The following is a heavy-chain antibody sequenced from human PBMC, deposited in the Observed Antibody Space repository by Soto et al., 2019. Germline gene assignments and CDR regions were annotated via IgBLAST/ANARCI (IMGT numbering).Heavy chain of an antibody. J-gene: IGHJ6*01. Sequence: QVQLVQSGAEVKKPGSSVKVSCKASGGSFSTYAISWVRHAPGQGLEWMGGVIPILGTTNNAQKFQGRVTINADESTGTAYMELASLRSEDTAIYYSARLAGTYYYTDMDVWGQGTKVTVSS. V-gene: IGHV1-69*12. CDR3: ARLAGTYYYTDMDV. D-gene: IGHD1-1*01. CDR1: GGSFSTYA. CDR2: VIPILGTT.